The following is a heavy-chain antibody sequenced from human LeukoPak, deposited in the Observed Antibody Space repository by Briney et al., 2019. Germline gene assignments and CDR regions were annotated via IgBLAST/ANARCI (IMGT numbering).Heavy chain of an antibody. CDR2: ISSSGSTR. J-gene: IGHJ4*02. CDR1: GFTFSNYE. D-gene: IGHD6-19*01. Sequence: GGSLRLSCAASGFTFSNYEMNWVRQAPGKGLEWVSYISSSGSTRTYADSVKGRFTISRDNAKNSLSLEMNSLRAEDTAVYYCAREIVSAVAGNFDYWGQGTRSPSPQ. CDR3: AREIVSAVAGNFDY. V-gene: IGHV3-48*03.